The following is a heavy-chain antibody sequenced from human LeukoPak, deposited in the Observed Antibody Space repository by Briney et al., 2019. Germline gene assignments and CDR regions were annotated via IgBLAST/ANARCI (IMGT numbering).Heavy chain of an antibody. CDR1: GGTFSSYA. CDR3: AREGAAAGYNWFDP. V-gene: IGHV1-69*13. Sequence: GASVKVSCKASGGTFSSYAISWVRQAPGQGLEWMGGIIPIFGTANYAQKFQGRVTITADESTSTAYMELSSLRSEDTAVYYCAREGAAAGYNWFDPWGQGALVTVSS. D-gene: IGHD6-13*01. CDR2: IIPIFGTA. J-gene: IGHJ5*02.